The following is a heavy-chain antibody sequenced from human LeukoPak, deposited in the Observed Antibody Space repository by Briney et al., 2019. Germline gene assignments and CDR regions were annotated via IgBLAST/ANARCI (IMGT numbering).Heavy chain of an antibody. J-gene: IGHJ4*02. CDR3: ASSTQPLYGSGSYGYFDY. CDR1: GGTFSSYA. Sequence: ASVKVSCKASGGTFSSYAISWVRQAPGQGLEWMGGIIPIFGTANYAQKFQGRVTITTDESTSTAYMELSSLRSEDTAVYYCASSTQPLYGSGSYGYFDYWGQGTLVTVSS. CDR2: IIPIFGTA. D-gene: IGHD3-10*01. V-gene: IGHV1-69*05.